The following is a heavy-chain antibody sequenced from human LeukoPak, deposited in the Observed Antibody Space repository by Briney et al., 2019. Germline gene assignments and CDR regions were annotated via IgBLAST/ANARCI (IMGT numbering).Heavy chain of an antibody. D-gene: IGHD4-17*01. CDR1: GFTFTNYA. CDR2: IRSGGDGT. J-gene: IGHJ3*02. CDR3: ARDPNGDYVGAFEM. Sequence: GGSLRLSCAASGFTFTNYAMIWVRQAPGRGLEWVSAIRSGGDGTLYADSVKGRFTISRGNSKNTLFLQMNNMRAEDTAVYYCARDPNGDYVGAFEMWGPGTKVTVS. V-gene: IGHV3-23*01.